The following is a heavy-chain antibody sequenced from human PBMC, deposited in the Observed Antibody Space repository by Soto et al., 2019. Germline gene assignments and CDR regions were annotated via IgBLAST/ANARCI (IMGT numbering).Heavy chain of an antibody. D-gene: IGHD2-15*01. J-gene: IGHJ6*02. Sequence: PGGSLRLSCAASGFTFSSYWMHWVRQAPGKGLVWVSRINSDGSSTSYADSVKGRFTISRDNAKNTLYLQMNSLRAEDTAVYYCVRIPHCSGGSCYSYYYYGMDVWGQGTTVTVS. V-gene: IGHV3-74*01. CDR3: VRIPHCSGGSCYSYYYYGMDV. CDR1: GFTFSSYW. CDR2: INSDGSST.